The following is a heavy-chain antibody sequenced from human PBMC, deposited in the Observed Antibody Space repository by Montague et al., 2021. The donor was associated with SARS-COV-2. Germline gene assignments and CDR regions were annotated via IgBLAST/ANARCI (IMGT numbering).Heavy chain of an antibody. CDR1: VHSGSRGNW. V-gene: IGHV4-4*02. D-gene: IGHD1-26*01. CDR3: ARKGSGRSDLAY. J-gene: IGHJ4*02. CDR2: IPPTGCT. Sequence: SETLSLTCAGYVHSGSRGNWAPLGRAPAWTRVTSGGGIPPTGCTKYKPSLKSRVSMSVDKSWNQFSLRLTSVTAADTAIYYCARKGSGRSDLAYWGQGTLVTVSA.